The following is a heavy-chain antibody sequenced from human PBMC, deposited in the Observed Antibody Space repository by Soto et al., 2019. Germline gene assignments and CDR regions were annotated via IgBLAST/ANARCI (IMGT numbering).Heavy chain of an antibody. D-gene: IGHD6-13*01. J-gene: IGHJ2*01. CDR2: ISGSGGST. Sequence: EVQLLESGGGLVQPGGSLRLSCAASGFTFSSYAMSWVRQAPGKGLEWVSAISGSGGSTYYADSVKGRFTISRDNSKNTLYLQMNSLRAEDTAVYYCAKDPHRIIAAAGGYWYFDLWGRGTLVTVSS. CDR1: GFTFSSYA. CDR3: AKDPHRIIAAAGGYWYFDL. V-gene: IGHV3-23*01.